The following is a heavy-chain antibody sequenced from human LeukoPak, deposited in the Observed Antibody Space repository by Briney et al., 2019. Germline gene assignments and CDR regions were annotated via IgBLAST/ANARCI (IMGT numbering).Heavy chain of an antibody. J-gene: IGHJ4*02. V-gene: IGHV3-23*01. Sequence: PGGSLRLSCAASGFTFSSYAMSWVRQAPGKGLEWVSAISGSGGSTYYADSVKGRFTISRDNSKNTLYLQMNSLRAEDTAVYYCAAHSSGLGNIDYWGQGTLVTVSS. CDR1: GFTFSSYA. D-gene: IGHD6-19*01. CDR2: ISGSGGST. CDR3: AAHSSGLGNIDY.